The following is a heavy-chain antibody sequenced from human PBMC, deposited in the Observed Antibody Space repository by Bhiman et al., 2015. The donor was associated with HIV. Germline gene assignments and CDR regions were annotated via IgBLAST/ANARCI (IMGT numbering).Heavy chain of an antibody. V-gene: IGHV3-66*02. D-gene: IGHD5-12*01. CDR1: GFTVSSNY. CDR2: IYSGGST. CDR3: ARDVVATLFGY. Sequence: EVQLVESGGGLVQPGGSLRLSCAASGFTVSSNYMSWVRQAPGKGLEWVSVIYSGGSTYYADSVKGRFTISRDNSKNTLYLQMNSLRAEDTAVYYCARDVVATLFGYWGQGTLVTVSS. J-gene: IGHJ4*02.